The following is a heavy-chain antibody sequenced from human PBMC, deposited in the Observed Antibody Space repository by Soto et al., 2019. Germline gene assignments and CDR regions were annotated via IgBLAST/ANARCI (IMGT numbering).Heavy chain of an antibody. D-gene: IGHD5-12*01. CDR1: GVTISTYY. CDR2: NYHSGTT. Sequence: SETRSLTCTVSGVTISTYYWSWIRQPPGKGLEWIGYNYHSGTTNYNPSLKSRVTISVDTSKNQFSLRLTSVTAADTAIYYCVREAYIGYGHAIDHWGQGILVTVSS. CDR3: VREAYIGYGHAIDH. J-gene: IGHJ5*02. V-gene: IGHV4-59*01.